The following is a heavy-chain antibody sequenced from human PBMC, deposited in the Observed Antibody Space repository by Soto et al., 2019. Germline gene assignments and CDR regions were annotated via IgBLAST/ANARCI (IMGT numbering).Heavy chain of an antibody. D-gene: IGHD6-19*01. J-gene: IGHJ2*01. CDR2: ILPIFGTA. Sequence: QVQLVQSGAEVKKPGSSVKVSCKASGGTFSSYAISWVRQAPGQGLEWMGGILPIFGTANYAQKFQGRVTITADESTSTAYMELSSLRSEDTAVYYCARPRGPVADTTDRTEAWYFDLWGRGTLVTVSS. V-gene: IGHV1-69*01. CDR3: ARPRGPVADTTDRTEAWYFDL. CDR1: GGTFSSYA.